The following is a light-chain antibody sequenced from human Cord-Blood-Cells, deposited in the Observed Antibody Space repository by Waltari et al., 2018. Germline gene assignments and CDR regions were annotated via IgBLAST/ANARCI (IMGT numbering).Light chain of an antibody. CDR2: AAS. J-gene: IGKJ1*01. Sequence: AIRMTQSPSPLSASTGDRVTLTCRASQGISSYLAWYQQKPGKDPKLLIYAASTLQSGVPSRFSGSGSGTDFTLTISCLQSEDFATYYCQQYYSYPRTFGQGTKVEIK. CDR1: QGISSY. CDR3: QQYYSYPRT. V-gene: IGKV1-8*01.